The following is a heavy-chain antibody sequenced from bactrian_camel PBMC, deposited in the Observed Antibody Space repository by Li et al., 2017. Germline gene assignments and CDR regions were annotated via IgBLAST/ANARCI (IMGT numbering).Heavy chain of an antibody. CDR3: AARSVGWCPLFEHWLGKRAYTPGGYFAN. CDR2: MDIDGTS. D-gene: IGHD1*01. CDR1: PGTFKKYC. Sequence: VQLVESGGGSVQAGGSLRLSCAAPPGTFKKYCMGWFRQAPGIPPRLDTEREGVAVMDIDGTSNYPDSVKGRFTVSQDSAKNILYLQMNSLKPEDTAMYYCAARSVGWCPLFEHWLGKRAYTPGGYFANWGQGTQVTVS. J-gene: IGHJ6*01. V-gene: IGHV3S53*01.